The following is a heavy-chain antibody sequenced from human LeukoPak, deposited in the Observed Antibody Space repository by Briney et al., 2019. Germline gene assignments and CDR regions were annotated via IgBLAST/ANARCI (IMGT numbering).Heavy chain of an antibody. CDR1: GGSISSDSYY. D-gene: IGHD3-3*01. V-gene: IGHV4-39*01. CDR2: IYYSGTT. J-gene: IGHJ4*02. Sequence: SETLSLTCTVSGGSISSDSYYWGWIRQPPRKGLEWIGSIYYSGTTYYSPSLKSRVTMSVDTSKSQLSLKLSSVTAADTAVYYCARLWSGYRPPDYWGQGTLVTASS. CDR3: ARLWSGYRPPDY.